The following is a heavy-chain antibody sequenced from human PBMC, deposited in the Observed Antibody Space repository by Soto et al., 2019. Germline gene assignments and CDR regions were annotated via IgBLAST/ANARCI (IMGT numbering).Heavy chain of an antibody. CDR1: GGSISSYY. V-gene: IGHV4-59*01. CDR2: IYYSGST. CDR3: ARTAVTTSGRYYYYYGMDV. Sequence: SETLSLTCTVSGGSISSYYWSWIRQPPGKGLEWIGYIYYSGSTNYNPSLKSRVTISVDTSKNQFSLKLSSVTAADTAVYYCARTAVTTSGRYYYYYGMDVWGQGTTVTVSS. J-gene: IGHJ6*02. D-gene: IGHD4-17*01.